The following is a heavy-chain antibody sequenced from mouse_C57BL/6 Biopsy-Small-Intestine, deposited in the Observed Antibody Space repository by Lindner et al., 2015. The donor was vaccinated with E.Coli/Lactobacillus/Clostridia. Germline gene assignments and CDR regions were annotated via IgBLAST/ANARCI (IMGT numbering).Heavy chain of an antibody. CDR1: GYTFTRYW. V-gene: IGHV1-55*01. CDR2: IYPGSGST. Sequence: VQLQESGAELVKPGASVKMSCKASGYTFTRYWITWVHQRPGQGLEWIGDIYPGSGSTNYNEKFKTKATLTVDTSSSTAYMQLSSLTSEDSAVYYCALYDYDDGFAYWGQGTLVTVSA. CDR3: ALYDYDDGFAY. D-gene: IGHD2-4*01. J-gene: IGHJ3*01.